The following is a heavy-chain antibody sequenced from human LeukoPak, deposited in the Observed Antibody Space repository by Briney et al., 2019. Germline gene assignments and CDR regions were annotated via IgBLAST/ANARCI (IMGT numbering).Heavy chain of an antibody. CDR1: GFTVSSNY. D-gene: IGHD3-3*01. CDR2: ISGSGGST. CDR3: AKGRFLEWLSSFQH. Sequence: GGSLRLSCAASGFTVSSNYMSWARQAPGKGLEWVSAISGSGGSTYYADSVKGRFTISRDNSKNTLYLQMNSLRAEDTAVYYCAKGRFLEWLSSFQHWGQGTLVTVSS. J-gene: IGHJ1*01. V-gene: IGHV3-23*01.